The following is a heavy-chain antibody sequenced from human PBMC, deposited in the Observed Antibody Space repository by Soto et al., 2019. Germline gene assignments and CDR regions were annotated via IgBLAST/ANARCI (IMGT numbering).Heavy chain of an antibody. CDR2: IIPIFGTA. V-gene: IGHV1-69*13. D-gene: IGHD6-19*01. CDR3: ARRIAVAGTRNYFDE. J-gene: IGHJ4*01. Sequence: SVKVSCTASGGTFSSYAISWVRQAPGQGLEWMGGIIPIFGTANYAQKFQGRVTITADESTSTAYMELSSLRSEDTAVYYCARRIAVAGTRNYFDEWGPGTLVTVSS. CDR1: GGTFSSYA.